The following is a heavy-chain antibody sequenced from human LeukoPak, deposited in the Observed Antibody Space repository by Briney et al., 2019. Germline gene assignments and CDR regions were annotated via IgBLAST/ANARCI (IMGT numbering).Heavy chain of an antibody. J-gene: IGHJ4*02. Sequence: SETLSLTCTVSGGSISNYYRSWIRQPPGKGLEWIGYIFNSGSTSYNPSLKSRVTISVDTSKNQFSLKVTSVTAADTAVYYCARAQTPSKFDYWGQGTLVTVSS. CDR1: GGSISNYY. CDR3: ARAQTPSKFDY. V-gene: IGHV4-59*01. CDR2: IFNSGST.